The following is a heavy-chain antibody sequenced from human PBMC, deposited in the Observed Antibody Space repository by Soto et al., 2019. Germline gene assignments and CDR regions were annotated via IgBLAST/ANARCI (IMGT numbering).Heavy chain of an antibody. J-gene: IGHJ6*02. Sequence: GESLKISFKGSGDSFTSYWMGLVRQIPGKGLEWMGIIYPGDSDTIYSPSFQGQVTISADKSISTAYLQWSSLKSSYTAMYYCAIGSTSSYGMDVWGQGTTVTVSS. V-gene: IGHV5-51*01. CDR1: GDSFTSYW. CDR2: IYPGDSDT. D-gene: IGHD2-2*01. CDR3: AIGSTSSYGMDV.